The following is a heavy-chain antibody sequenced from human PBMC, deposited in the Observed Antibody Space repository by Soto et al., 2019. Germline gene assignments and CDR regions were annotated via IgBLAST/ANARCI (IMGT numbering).Heavy chain of an antibody. CDR1: GFPFSSNW. CDR2: IKEDGSAK. CDR3: GSGGF. Sequence: EVQLVESGGGLVQPGGSLRLSCAAAGFPFSSNWMSWVRQAPGKGLEWVATIKEDGSAKYYVDSVKGRFTISRDNAKNSLFLQMISLRAEDTAVYYSGSGGFWGQGTLVTVSS. J-gene: IGHJ4*02. V-gene: IGHV3-7*01. D-gene: IGHD2-15*01.